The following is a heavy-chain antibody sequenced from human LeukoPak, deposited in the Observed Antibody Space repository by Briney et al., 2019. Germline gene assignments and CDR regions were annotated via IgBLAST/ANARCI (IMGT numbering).Heavy chain of an antibody. CDR1: GFTFSSYG. V-gene: IGHV3-30*02. J-gene: IGHJ6*02. D-gene: IGHD3-10*01. CDR2: IRYDGSNK. Sequence: GGSLRLSCAASGFTFSSYGMHWVRQAPGKGLEWVAFIRYDGSNKYYAESVKGRFTISRDNAKNTLYLQMNSLRAEDTAVYYCAREGYYYGSGNRVYYYGMDVWGQGTTVTVSS. CDR3: AREGYYYGSGNRVYYYGMDV.